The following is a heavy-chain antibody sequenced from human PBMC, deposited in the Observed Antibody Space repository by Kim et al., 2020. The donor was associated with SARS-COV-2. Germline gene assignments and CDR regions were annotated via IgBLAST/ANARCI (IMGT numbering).Heavy chain of an antibody. J-gene: IGHJ4*02. CDR3: ARRVPKDSSGYSYYFDS. CDR2: IGRSDDT. CDR1: GFTFSTYA. V-gene: IGHV3-23*01. Sequence: GGSLRLSCAGSGFTFSTYAMSWVRQAPGKGLEWVSNIGRSDDTYYADSVKGRFTISRDNSKDTFYLQINSLRAEDTAVYYCARRVPKDSSGYSYYFDSWGQGTLVTVSS. D-gene: IGHD3-22*01.